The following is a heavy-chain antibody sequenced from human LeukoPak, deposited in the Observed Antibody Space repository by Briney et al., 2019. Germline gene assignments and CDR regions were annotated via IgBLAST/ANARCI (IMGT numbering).Heavy chain of an antibody. J-gene: IGHJ4*02. Sequence: PGGPLRLSCAASGFTFSSYAMSWVRQAPGKGLEWVSAISGSGGSTYYADSVKGRFTISRDNSKNTLYLQMNSLRAEDTAVYYCAKLADDFWSGYYTPCDYWGQGTLVTVSS. D-gene: IGHD3-3*01. CDR3: AKLADDFWSGYYTPCDY. CDR2: ISGSGGST. CDR1: GFTFSSYA. V-gene: IGHV3-23*01.